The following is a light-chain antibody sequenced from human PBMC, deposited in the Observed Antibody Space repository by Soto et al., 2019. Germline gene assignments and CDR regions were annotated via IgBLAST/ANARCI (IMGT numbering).Light chain of an antibody. V-gene: IGLV2-11*01. J-gene: IGLJ1*01. CDR3: CSYAGSYTLYV. CDR2: DVS. CDR1: SSDVGGYNY. Sequence: QSALTQPRSVSGSPGQSVTISCTGTSSDVGGYNYVSWYQHHPGKAPKLMIYDVSKRPSGVPDRFSGSKSGNTASLTISGLQAEDEADYYCCSYAGSYTLYVLGTGTKVTVL.